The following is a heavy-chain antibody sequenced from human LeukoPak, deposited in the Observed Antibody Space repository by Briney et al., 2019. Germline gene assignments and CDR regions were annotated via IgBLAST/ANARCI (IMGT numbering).Heavy chain of an antibody. CDR2: IYYSGST. Sequence: SETLSLTCTVSGGSISNFYWSWIRQPPGEGLEWIGYIYYSGSTHYNSSLKSRVTISVDTSKNQFSLTLSSVTAADTALYYCARQRESSDWLDPWGQGTLVTVSS. V-gene: IGHV4-59*08. CDR3: ARQRESSDWLDP. J-gene: IGHJ5*02. CDR1: GGSISNFY. D-gene: IGHD1-26*01.